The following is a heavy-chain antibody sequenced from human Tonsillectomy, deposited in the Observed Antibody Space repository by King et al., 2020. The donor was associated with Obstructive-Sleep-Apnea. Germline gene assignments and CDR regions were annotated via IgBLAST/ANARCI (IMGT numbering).Heavy chain of an antibody. CDR2: ISAYNGNT. D-gene: IGHD6-13*01. J-gene: IGHJ4*02. CDR3: ARPLAAALSPNDY. CDR1: GYTFTSYG. Sequence: VGGPGASGRVSCKASGYTFTSYGISWVRQAPGQGLEWMGWISAYNGNTNYAQKLQGRVTMTTDTSTSTAYMELRSLRSDDTAVYYCARPLAAALSPNDYWGQGTLVTVSS. V-gene: IGHV1-18*01.